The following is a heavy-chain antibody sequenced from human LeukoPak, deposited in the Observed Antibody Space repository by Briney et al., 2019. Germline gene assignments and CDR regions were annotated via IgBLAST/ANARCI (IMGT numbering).Heavy chain of an antibody. D-gene: IGHD6-19*01. CDR3: AKKPREHNSGWDSQYFDN. V-gene: IGHV3-23*01. CDR1: GFTFSSYA. J-gene: IGHJ4*02. CDR2: ITGSGGST. Sequence: GGSLRLSCAASGFTFSSYAMSWVRQAPGKGLEWVSTITGSGGSTYYADSVKGRFTISRDHSKNTLYLQMNSLRAEDTAIYYCAKKPREHNSGWDSQYFDNWGQGTLVTVSS.